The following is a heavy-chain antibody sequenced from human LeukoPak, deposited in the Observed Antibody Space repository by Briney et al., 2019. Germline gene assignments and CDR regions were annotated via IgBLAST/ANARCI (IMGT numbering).Heavy chain of an antibody. V-gene: IGHV3-74*01. D-gene: IGHD6-19*01. Sequence: GGSLRLSCAASGFTFSNYWVHWGRQAPGKGLVWVSRINSDGSSTRYADSVKGRFTISRDNAKNTLYLQMNSLRAEDTAVYYCARRGYSSGWYDVFDIWGQGTVVTVSS. J-gene: IGHJ3*02. CDR3: ARRGYSSGWYDVFDI. CDR2: INSDGSST. CDR1: GFTFSNYW.